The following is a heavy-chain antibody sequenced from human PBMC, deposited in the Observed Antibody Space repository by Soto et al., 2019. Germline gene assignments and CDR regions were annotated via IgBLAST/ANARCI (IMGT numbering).Heavy chain of an antibody. CDR3: AAYTSSSGRHFDH. CDR2: IDPSDSFI. Sequence: GESLKIPCEGFGYTFTSYWITGVRQMSGKGLEWMGTIDPSDSFIYLSPPLQGHVTIPVDKSINTAFVQWSSLKASDSAMYYWAAYTSSSGRHFDHWGQGTLVTVSS. V-gene: IGHV5-10-1*01. J-gene: IGHJ4*02. D-gene: IGHD6-6*01. CDR1: GYTFTSYW.